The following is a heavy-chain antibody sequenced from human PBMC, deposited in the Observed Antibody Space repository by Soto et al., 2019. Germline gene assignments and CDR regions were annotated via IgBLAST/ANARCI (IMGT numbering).Heavy chain of an antibody. Sequence: PSETLSLTCAVSGGSISSGGYSWSWIRQPPGKGLEWIGYIYHSGSTYYNPSLKSRVTISVDRSKNQFSLKLSSVTAADTAVYYCARETSATVFDYWGQGTLVTISS. CDR2: IYHSGST. V-gene: IGHV4-30-2*01. D-gene: IGHD4-17*01. CDR1: GGSISSGGYS. CDR3: ARETSATVFDY. J-gene: IGHJ4*02.